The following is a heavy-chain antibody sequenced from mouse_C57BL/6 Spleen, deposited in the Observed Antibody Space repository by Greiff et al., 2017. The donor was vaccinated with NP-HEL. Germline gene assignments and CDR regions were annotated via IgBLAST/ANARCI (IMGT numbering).Heavy chain of an antibody. V-gene: IGHV1-54*01. CDR1: GYAFTNYL. D-gene: IGHD1-1*01. CDR2: INPGSGGT. CDR3: ARSDYGSSYDYAMDY. J-gene: IGHJ4*01. Sequence: LVESGAELVRPGTSVKVSCKASGYAFTNYLIEWVKQRPGQGLEWIGVINPGSGGTNYNEKFKGKATLTADKSSSTAYMQLSSLTSEDSAVYFCARSDYGSSYDYAMDYWGQGTSVTVSS.